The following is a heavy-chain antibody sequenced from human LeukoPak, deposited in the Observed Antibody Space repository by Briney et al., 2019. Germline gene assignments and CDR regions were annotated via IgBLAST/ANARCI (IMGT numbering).Heavy chain of an antibody. CDR2: ISSSSSYI. V-gene: IGHV3-21*01. Sequence: GGSLRLSCAASGFTFSSYSMNCVRQAPGKGLEWVSSISSSSSYIYYADSVKGRFTISRDNAKNSLYLQMNSLRAEDTAVYYCARAGARLRWFDYWGQGTLVTVSS. D-gene: IGHD6-6*01. CDR1: GFTFSSYS. J-gene: IGHJ4*02. CDR3: ARAGARLRWFDY.